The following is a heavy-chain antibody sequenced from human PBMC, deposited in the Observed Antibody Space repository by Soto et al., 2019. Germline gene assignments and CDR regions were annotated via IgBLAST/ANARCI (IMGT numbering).Heavy chain of an antibody. Sequence: PGGSLRLSSPASGFTISSNAMYWVRQAPGKGLEWVAAISDRGDTTHYADSVKGRFTSSRDTSKNTLYLQLNALRAVDTAVYYCAKDKPGTTSFDYWGQGTLVTVSS. D-gene: IGHD1-1*01. CDR3: AKDKPGTTSFDY. J-gene: IGHJ4*02. CDR2: ISDRGDTT. V-gene: IGHV3-23*01. CDR1: GFTISSNA.